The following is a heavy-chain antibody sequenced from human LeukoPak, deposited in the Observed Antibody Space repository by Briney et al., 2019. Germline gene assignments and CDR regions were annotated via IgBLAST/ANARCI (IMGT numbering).Heavy chain of an antibody. CDR1: GFTFSRYE. CDR2: ISYDGRNK. Sequence: GGSLRLSCAASGFTFSRYEMNWVRQAPGKGLEWVAGISYDGRNKYYADSVKGRFTISRDNSKNTLNLQMNSLRTEDTAVYYCAKPRDIDSWAFDVWGQGTMVTVS. CDR3: AKPRDIDSWAFDV. J-gene: IGHJ3*01. D-gene: IGHD2-15*01. V-gene: IGHV3-30*18.